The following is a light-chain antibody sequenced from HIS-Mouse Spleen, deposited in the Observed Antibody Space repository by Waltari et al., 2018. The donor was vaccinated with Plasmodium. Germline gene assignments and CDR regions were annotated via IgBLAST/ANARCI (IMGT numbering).Light chain of an antibody. V-gene: IGKV3-15*01. Sequence: EIVMTQSPATLSVSPGERATRSCRASQSVSSNLAWYQQKPGQAPRLLSYGASTRATGIPARFSGSGSGTEFTLTISSLQSEDFAVYYCQQYNNWSFTFGPGTKVDIK. CDR1: QSVSSN. CDR2: GAS. CDR3: QQYNNWSFT. J-gene: IGKJ3*01.